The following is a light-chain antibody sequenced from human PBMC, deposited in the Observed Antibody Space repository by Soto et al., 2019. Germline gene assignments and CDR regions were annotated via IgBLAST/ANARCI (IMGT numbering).Light chain of an antibody. CDR3: QHYNNWPPWT. Sequence: EIVMTQSPATLSVSPGERVTLSCRASQSVKSNLAWYQQKFGPAPRLLIYGASTRATGVPARFSGSGSGTEFTLTISSLRSEDFAVYYCQHYNNWPPWTFGQGTKVEI. CDR1: QSVKSN. CDR2: GAS. V-gene: IGKV3-15*01. J-gene: IGKJ1*01.